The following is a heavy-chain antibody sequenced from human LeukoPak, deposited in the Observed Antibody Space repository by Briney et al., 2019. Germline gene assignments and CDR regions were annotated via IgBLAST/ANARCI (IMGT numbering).Heavy chain of an antibody. D-gene: IGHD3-3*01. CDR2: ISAYNGNT. J-gene: IGHJ4*02. Sequence: ASVKVSCKASGYTFTSYGISWVRQAPGQGLEWMGWISAYNGNTNYAQKLQGRVTMTTDTSTSTAYMELRSLRSDDTAVYYCARDLNIDLERLRSGYYSFDYWGQGTLVTVSS. V-gene: IGHV1-18*01. CDR1: GYTFTSYG. CDR3: ARDLNIDLERLRSGYYSFDY.